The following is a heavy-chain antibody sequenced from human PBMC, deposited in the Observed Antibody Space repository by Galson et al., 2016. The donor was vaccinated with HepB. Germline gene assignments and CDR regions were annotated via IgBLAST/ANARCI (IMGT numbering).Heavy chain of an antibody. CDR3: ARDGSEPARSTGGGMDV. Sequence: SLRLSCAASGLIVRSNFMTWVRQGPGKGLEWVATIYNDGDTFYADSVKGRFSISRHNYNNILYLQMSNVTPDDEAVCYGARDGSEPARSTGGGMDVWGQGTTVTVSS. CDR2: IYNDGDT. CDR1: GLIVRSNF. J-gene: IGHJ6*02. V-gene: IGHV3-53*04. D-gene: IGHD1-14*01.